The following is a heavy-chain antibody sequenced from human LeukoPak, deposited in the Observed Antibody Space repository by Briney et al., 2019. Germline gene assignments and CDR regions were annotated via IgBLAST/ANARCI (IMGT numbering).Heavy chain of an antibody. V-gene: IGHV1-46*01. J-gene: IGHJ5*02. CDR2: INPSGGST. Sequence: GASVKVSCKASGYTFTSYYMHWVRQAPGQGLEWMGIINPSGGSTSYAQKFQGRVTMTRDMSTSTVYMELSSLRSEDTAVYYCAREERDSSSWFRPHNWFDPWGQGTLVTVSS. CDR3: AREERDSSSWFRPHNWFDP. CDR1: GYTFTSYY. D-gene: IGHD6-13*01.